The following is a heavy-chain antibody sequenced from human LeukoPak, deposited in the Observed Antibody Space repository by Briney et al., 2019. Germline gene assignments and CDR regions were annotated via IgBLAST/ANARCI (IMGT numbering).Heavy chain of an antibody. V-gene: IGHV1-69*04. CDR2: IIPILGIA. CDR1: GGTFSSYA. D-gene: IGHD2-15*01. J-gene: IGHJ4*02. Sequence: SVKVSCKASGGTFSSYAISWVRQAPGQGLEWMGRIIPILGIANYAQKLQGRVTITADKSTSTAYMELSSLRSEDTAVYYCANGGQGDCSGGSCYYYYWGQGTLVTVSS. CDR3: ANGGQGDCSGGSCYYYY.